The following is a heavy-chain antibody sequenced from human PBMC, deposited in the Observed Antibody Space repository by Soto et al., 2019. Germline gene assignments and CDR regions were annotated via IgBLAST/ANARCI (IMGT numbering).Heavy chain of an antibody. Sequence: EVQLLESGGGLVQPGGSLRLSCAASGFTFSSYAMSWVRQAPGKGLEWVSAISGSGGSTYYADSVKGRFTISRDNSKNTLYLQLNSLRAEDTAVYYCAKDQLVTREIQLWFYWVNCGQGTLVTVSS. CDR3: AKDQLVTREIQLWFYWVN. CDR2: ISGSGGST. D-gene: IGHD5-18*01. J-gene: IGHJ4*02. V-gene: IGHV3-23*01. CDR1: GFTFSSYA.